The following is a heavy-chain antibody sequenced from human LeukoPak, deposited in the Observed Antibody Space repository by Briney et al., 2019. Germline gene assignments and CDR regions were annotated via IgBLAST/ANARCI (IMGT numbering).Heavy chain of an antibody. CDR3: ARDPVSTYYDFWSGYRQNNWFDP. CDR2: INHSGST. J-gene: IGHJ5*02. D-gene: IGHD3-3*01. Sequence: SETLSLTCAVYGGSFSGYYWSWIRQPPGKGLEWIGEINHSGSTNYNPSLKSRVTISVDTSKNQFSLKLSSVTAADTAVYYCARDPVSTYYDFWSGYRQNNWFDPWGQGTLVTVSS. CDR1: GGSFSGYY. V-gene: IGHV4-34*01.